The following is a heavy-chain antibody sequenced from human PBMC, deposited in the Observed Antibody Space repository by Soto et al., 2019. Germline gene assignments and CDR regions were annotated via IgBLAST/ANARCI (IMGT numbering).Heavy chain of an antibody. V-gene: IGHV1-18*01. CDR2: ISAYNGNT. CDR1: GYTFTSYG. D-gene: IGHD3-3*01. CDR3: ARAVLRFLEWSPSYGMDV. Sequence: GASVKVSCKASGYTFTSYGISWVRQAPGQGLEWMGWISAYNGNTNYAQKLQGRVTMTTDTSTSTAYMGLRSLRSDDTAVYYCARAVLRFLEWSPSYGMDVWGQGTTVTVSS. J-gene: IGHJ6*02.